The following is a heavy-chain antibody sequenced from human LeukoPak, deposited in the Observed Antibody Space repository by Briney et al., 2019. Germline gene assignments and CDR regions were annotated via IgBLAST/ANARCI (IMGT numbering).Heavy chain of an antibody. CDR1: GFTFSRSW. V-gene: IGHV3-7*01. CDR2: INPDGNEK. J-gene: IGHJ4*02. D-gene: IGHD5-24*01. Sequence: WESLRLSCAASGFTFSRSWMNWIRQAPGKGLEWVANINPDGNEKRFVDSVKGRFTMSRDNAKNSLHLQMNSLRVEDTAVFYCAAWTDRGYNFWGQGILVTVSS. CDR3: AAWTDRGYNF.